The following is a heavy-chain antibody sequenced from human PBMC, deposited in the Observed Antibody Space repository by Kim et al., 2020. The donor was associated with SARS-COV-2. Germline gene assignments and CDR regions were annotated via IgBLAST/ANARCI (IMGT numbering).Heavy chain of an antibody. J-gene: IGHJ6*02. CDR3: ARHNAAAGTSDYYYYGMDV. V-gene: IGHV4-39*01. D-gene: IGHD6-13*01. Sequence: RVTISVDTSKNQFSLKLSSVTAADTAVYYCARHNAAAGTSDYYYYGMDVWGQGTTVTVSS.